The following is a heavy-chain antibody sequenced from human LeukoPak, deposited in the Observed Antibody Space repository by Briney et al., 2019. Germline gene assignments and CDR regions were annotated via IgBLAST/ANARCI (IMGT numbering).Heavy chain of an antibody. CDR3: TKSPEMKGAADY. D-gene: IGHD1-26*01. CDR2: ISWNSGSV. CDR1: GFTFDDYA. V-gene: IGHV3-9*01. Sequence: GRSLRLSCAASGFTFDDYAMNWVRQAPGKGLEWVSSISWNSGSVGYADSVKGRFTISRDNAKNSLYLQMNSLRAEDAAFYYCTKSPEMKGAADYWGQGTLVTVSS. J-gene: IGHJ4*02.